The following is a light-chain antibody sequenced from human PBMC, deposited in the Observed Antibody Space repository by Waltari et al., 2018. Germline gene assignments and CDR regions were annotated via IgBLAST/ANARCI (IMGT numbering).Light chain of an antibody. CDR2: AAF. J-gene: IGKJ4*01. CDR3: QQCNTLPFA. Sequence: DIQMTQSPSSVSASVGDTVTITCRASKSISAWLAGYQQKPGKAPKLLISAAFNLQSGVPSRFSGSRSGTDFSLTISSLQPEDFATYYCQQCNTLPFAFGGGTTVEIK. CDR1: KSISAW. V-gene: IGKV1D-12*01.